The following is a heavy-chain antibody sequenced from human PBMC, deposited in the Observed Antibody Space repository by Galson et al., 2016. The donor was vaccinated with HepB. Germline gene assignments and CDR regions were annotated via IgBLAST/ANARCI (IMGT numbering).Heavy chain of an antibody. CDR2: INPAASEK. V-gene: IGHV3-7*01. J-gene: IGHJ4*02. D-gene: IGHD2-21*02. Sequence: SLRLSCAASGFAFNTYWMSWVRHAPGKGLEWVPNINPAASEKYDVDSVKGRFTISRDNAKNSLYLQMNSLTADDTAVYYCARDYRHCGADPMGAQGTLVTVSS. CDR1: GFAFNTYW. CDR3: ARDYRHCGADPM.